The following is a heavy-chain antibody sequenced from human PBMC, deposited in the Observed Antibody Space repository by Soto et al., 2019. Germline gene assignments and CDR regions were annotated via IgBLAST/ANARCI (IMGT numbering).Heavy chain of an antibody. J-gene: IGHJ6*02. CDR1: GGSFSGYY. V-gene: IGHV4-34*01. Sequence: PSETLSLTCAVYGGSFSGYYWSWIRQPPGKGLEWIGEINHSGSTNYNPSLKSRVTISVGTSKNQFSLKLSSVTAADTAVYYCARGHYDFWSGYRTSFYYYGMDVWGQGTTVTVSS. D-gene: IGHD3-3*01. CDR2: INHSGST. CDR3: ARGHYDFWSGYRTSFYYYGMDV.